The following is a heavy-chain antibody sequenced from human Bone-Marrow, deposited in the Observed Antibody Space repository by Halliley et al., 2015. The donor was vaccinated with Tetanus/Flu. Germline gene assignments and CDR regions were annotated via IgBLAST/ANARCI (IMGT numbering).Heavy chain of an antibody. Sequence: KGLEWMGGFDPEYGEVIYTQTLQGRVAMTEDTSSDTAYMELSSLRSEDTAVYYCASYKSGFHHWGQGTLVTVSS. V-gene: IGHV1-24*01. CDR2: FDPEYGEV. D-gene: IGHD1-1*01. J-gene: IGHJ1*01. CDR3: ASYKSGFHH.